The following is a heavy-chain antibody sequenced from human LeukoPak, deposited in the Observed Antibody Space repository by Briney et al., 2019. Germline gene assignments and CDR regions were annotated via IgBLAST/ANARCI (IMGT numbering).Heavy chain of an antibody. J-gene: IGHJ2*01. CDR3: ARGHSSSWPPHWYFDL. V-gene: IGHV4-30-2*01. CDR2: FYHNGTT. Sequence: SQTLSHTCDASGPSISTSRHSRTWNTQPPGTALEWTGYFYHNGTTYYNPSVKSRVHISVDSSKTQFSLKLSSVTAADPAVYHCARGHSSSWPPHWYFDLWARGTLVPVSS. D-gene: IGHD6-13*01. CDR1: GPSISTSRHS.